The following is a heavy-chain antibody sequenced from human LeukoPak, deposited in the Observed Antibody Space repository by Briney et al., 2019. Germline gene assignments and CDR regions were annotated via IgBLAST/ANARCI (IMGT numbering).Heavy chain of an antibody. Sequence: HPGGSLRLSCAASGFTFSNCAFRGVRQAPGKGLEWVAVISYDGSNKFYADFVKGRFTISRDNSKNTLYLQINSLRAEDTAVYHCARGTVAGIRREALLIWGQGTMVTVSS. CDR3: ARGTVAGIRREALLI. D-gene: IGHD6-19*01. V-gene: IGHV3-30-3*01. CDR2: ISYDGSNK. J-gene: IGHJ3*02. CDR1: GFTFSNCA.